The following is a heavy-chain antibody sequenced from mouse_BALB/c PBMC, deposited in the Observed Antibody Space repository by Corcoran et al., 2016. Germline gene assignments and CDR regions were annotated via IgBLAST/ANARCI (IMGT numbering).Heavy chain of an antibody. J-gene: IGHJ4*01. Sequence: QVQLQQSGAELMKTGASVKISCKATGYTFSSYWIEWVKQRPGHGLEWIGEILPGSGSTNYNEKFKGKATFTSDTSSNTAYMQLSSLTSEDSAVYYCAKSLLNYAMDYCGQGTSVTVSS. V-gene: IGHV1-9*01. CDR3: AKSLLNYAMDY. CDR2: ILPGSGST. D-gene: IGHD1-2*01. CDR1: GYTFSSYW.